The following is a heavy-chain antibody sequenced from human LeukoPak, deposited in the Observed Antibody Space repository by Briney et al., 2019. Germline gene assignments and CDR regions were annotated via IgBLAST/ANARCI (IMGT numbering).Heavy chain of an antibody. CDR2: IYSGGSI. CDR3: ARIRRDGYNRGSFDY. J-gene: IGHJ4*02. V-gene: IGHV3-53*01. CDR1: GFTVSSNY. Sequence: GGSLRLSCAASGFTVSSNYMSWVRQAPGKGLEWVSVIYSGGSIYYADSVKGRFTISRDNSKNTLYLQMNSLRAEDTAVYYCARIRRDGYNRGSFDYWGQGTLVTVSS. D-gene: IGHD5-24*01.